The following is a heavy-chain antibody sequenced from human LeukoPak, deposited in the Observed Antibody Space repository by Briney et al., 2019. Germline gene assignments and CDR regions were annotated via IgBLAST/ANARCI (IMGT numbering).Heavy chain of an antibody. V-gene: IGHV3-48*01. D-gene: IGHD3-22*01. CDR3: AKDTYYSYDRSGYYVFEY. Sequence: GGSLRLSCAASGFTFSSYSMNWVRQAPGKGLEWLSYISSTGFTLYYADSVEGRFTISRDNSKNTLNLQVNSLRAEDTAVYYCAKDTYYSYDRSGYYVFEYWGQGALVTVSS. CDR2: ISSTGFTL. J-gene: IGHJ4*02. CDR1: GFTFSSYS.